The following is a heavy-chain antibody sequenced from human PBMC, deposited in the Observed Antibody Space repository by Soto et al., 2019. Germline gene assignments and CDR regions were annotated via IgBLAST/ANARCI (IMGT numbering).Heavy chain of an antibody. CDR3: ARVNYYGSGSYQDFFYFYALDV. CDR2: MNPNSGDT. D-gene: IGHD3-10*01. CDR1: GYTFSTYD. V-gene: IGHV1-8*01. Sequence: ASVKVSCKTSGYTFSTYDINWVRQAPGQGLEWMGWMNPNSGDTGYAQKFLGRLTMTRDSTIRTVYMELSSLSSEDTAVYYCARVNYYGSGSYQDFFYFYALDVWGQGTTVTVSS. J-gene: IGHJ6*02.